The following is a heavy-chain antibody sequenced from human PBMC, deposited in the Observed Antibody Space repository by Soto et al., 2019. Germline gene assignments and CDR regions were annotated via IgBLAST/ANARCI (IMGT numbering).Heavy chain of an antibody. V-gene: IGHV3-23*01. Sequence: GGSLRLSCAASGFTFSSYAMSWVRQAPGKGLEWVSAISGSGGGTYYADSVKGRFTISRDNSKNTLYLQMNSLRAEDTAVYYCAKDLSYSSGWEYFQHWAQGTLVTVSS. CDR1: GFTFSSYA. CDR2: ISGSGGGT. J-gene: IGHJ1*01. D-gene: IGHD6-19*01. CDR3: AKDLSYSSGWEYFQH.